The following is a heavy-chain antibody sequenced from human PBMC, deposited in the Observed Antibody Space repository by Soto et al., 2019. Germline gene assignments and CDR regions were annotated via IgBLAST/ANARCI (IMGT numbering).Heavy chain of an antibody. CDR2: IYDSGST. V-gene: IGHV4-30-4*01. CDR3: AREVIPLTTDWYFDL. J-gene: IGHJ2*01. CDR1: GASISGGVGGLYY. Sequence: QLQLRESGPGLVKPSETLSLTCTVSGASISGGVGGLYYWSWSRQPPGKGLEWIGYIYDSGSTYSNPSLKSRVTISVDTSKNQFSLMLSSVTAADTAGYYCAREVIPLTTDWYFDLWGRGTLVTVSS. D-gene: IGHD4-17*01.